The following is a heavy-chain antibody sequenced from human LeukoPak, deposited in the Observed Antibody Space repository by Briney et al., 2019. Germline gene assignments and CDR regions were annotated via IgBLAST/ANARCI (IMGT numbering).Heavy chain of an antibody. V-gene: IGHV3-7*01. CDR3: KSGGAAPGSFDY. D-gene: IGHD1-1*01. J-gene: IGHJ4*02. CDR2: IKYDGNEE. CDR1: GFTFSSYW. Sequence: GGSLRLSCAASGFTFSSYWMSWRRQAPGKGLEWVANIKYDGNEEYYVDSVKGRFPISRDNAKNSLYLQLNSLRVEDTAVYYCKSGGAAPGSFDYWGQGTLVTVSP.